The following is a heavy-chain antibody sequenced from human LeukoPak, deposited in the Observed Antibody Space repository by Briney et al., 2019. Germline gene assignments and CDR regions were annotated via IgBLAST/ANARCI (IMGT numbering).Heavy chain of an antibody. CDR1: VFIVSNDY. J-gene: IGHJ4*02. CDR2: IYTDGRT. Sequence: SGGSLRLSCVASVFIVSNDYMSWVRQAPGKGLEWVSVIYTDGRTFYADSVRGRFSISRDNPKHTLSLQMKRLRVDRTATSLLSRDPPYGGLNGFDYWGQRTLVTVPS. D-gene: IGHD4/OR15-4a*01. CDR3: SRDPPYGGLNGFDY. V-gene: IGHV3-53*01.